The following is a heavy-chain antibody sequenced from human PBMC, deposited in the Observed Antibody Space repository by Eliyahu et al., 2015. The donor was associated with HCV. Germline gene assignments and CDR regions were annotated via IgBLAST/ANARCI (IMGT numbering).Heavy chain of an antibody. CDR2: MHYSGST. V-gene: IGHV4-31*03. D-gene: IGHD2-2*01. J-gene: IGHJ3*02. Sequence: QVQLQESGPGLVEPSQTLSLTCTVSGGSIXSSGYFWSWIRQHPGKDLEWIGYMHYSGSTYYSPSLQSRVTISVDTSENQFSLKLSSVTAADTAVYYCAKLGYCTSASCPRGGGFDIWGQGSMVTVSS. CDR1: GGSIXSSGYF. CDR3: AKLGYCTSASCPRGGGFDI.